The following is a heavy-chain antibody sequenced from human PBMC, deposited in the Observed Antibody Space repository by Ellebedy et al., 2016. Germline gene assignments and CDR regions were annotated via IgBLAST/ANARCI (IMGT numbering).Heavy chain of an antibody. J-gene: IGHJ6*03. CDR2: IKQDGSDN. Sequence: GGSLRLSCEASGFTFSDFHMSWVRQAPGKGLEWVANIKQDGSDNYYVDSVKGRFTISRDNAKNSAYLQMNSLRAEDTAMYYCARFVDIVVVPAAKRYYYYYMDVWGKGTTVTVSS. CDR1: GFTFSDFH. CDR3: ARFVDIVVVPAAKRYYYYYMDV. V-gene: IGHV3-7*01. D-gene: IGHD2-2*03.